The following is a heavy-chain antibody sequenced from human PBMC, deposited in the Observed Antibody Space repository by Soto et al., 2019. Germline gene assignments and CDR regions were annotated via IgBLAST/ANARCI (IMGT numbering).Heavy chain of an antibody. Sequence: EVQLVESGGGLVQPGGSLRLYCVGSGFMFDSFAMNWVRQTPGKGLEWVAYINGGGDSIYYAESVKGRFTISRDNARNSLSLQMNSLSDEDTAVYYCAKSGDTAGWGIDFWGQGTLVTVSS. V-gene: IGHV3-48*02. D-gene: IGHD6-19*01. CDR1: GFMFDSFA. J-gene: IGHJ4*02. CDR3: AKSGDTAGWGIDF. CDR2: INGGGDSI.